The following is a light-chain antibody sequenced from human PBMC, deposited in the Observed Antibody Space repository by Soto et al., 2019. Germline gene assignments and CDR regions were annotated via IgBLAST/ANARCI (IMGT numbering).Light chain of an antibody. Sequence: EIVMTQSPATLSVSPGERATLSCRASQSVSSNLAWYQQKPGQAPRLLIYGASTRATGIPARFSGSGSGTEFTLTISSLQAEDFAVYYCQQYKNWPTFGQGTMV. V-gene: IGKV3-15*01. J-gene: IGKJ1*01. CDR3: QQYKNWPT. CDR1: QSVSSN. CDR2: GAS.